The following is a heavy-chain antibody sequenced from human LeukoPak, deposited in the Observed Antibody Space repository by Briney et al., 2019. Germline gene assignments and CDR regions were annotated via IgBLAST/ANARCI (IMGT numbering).Heavy chain of an antibody. D-gene: IGHD3-3*01. CDR1: GYSISSGYY. V-gene: IGHV4-38-2*02. CDR3: ARERNYDFWSGSQGLMDV. CDR2: IYHSGST. J-gene: IGHJ6*04. Sequence: SETLSLTCAVSGYSISSGYYWGWIRQPPGKGLEWIGSIYHSGSTYYNPSLKSRVTISVDTSKNQFSLKLSSVTAADTAVYYCARERNYDFWSGSQGLMDVWGKGTTVTVSS.